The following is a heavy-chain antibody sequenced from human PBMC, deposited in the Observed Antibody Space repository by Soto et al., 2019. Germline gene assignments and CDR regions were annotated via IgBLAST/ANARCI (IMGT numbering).Heavy chain of an antibody. CDR2: ISGSGGST. Sequence: PGGSLRLSCAASGFTFSSYAMSWVRQAPGKGLEWVSAISGSGGSTYYADSVKGRFTISRDNSKNTLYLQMNSLRAEDTAVYYCAKSDIVVVPAATRPGYYYYMDVWGKGTTVTVSS. CDR1: GFTFSSYA. V-gene: IGHV3-23*01. D-gene: IGHD2-2*01. CDR3: AKSDIVVVPAATRPGYYYYMDV. J-gene: IGHJ6*03.